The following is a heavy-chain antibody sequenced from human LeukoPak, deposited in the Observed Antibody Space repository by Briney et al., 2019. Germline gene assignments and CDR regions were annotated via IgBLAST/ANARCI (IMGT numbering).Heavy chain of an antibody. CDR3: ARGLRYFDWLLSPPYYYGMDV. V-gene: IGHV1-69*13. CDR1: GGTFSSYA. Sequence: SVKVSCKASGGTFSSYAISWVRQAPGQGLEWMGGIIPIFGTANYAQKFQGRVTITADESTSTAYMELSSLRSEDTAVYYCARGLRYFDWLLSPPYYYGMDVWGQGTTVTVSS. J-gene: IGHJ6*02. CDR2: IIPIFGTA. D-gene: IGHD3-9*01.